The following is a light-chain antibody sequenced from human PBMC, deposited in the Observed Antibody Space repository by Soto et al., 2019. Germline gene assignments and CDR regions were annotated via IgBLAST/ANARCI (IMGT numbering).Light chain of an antibody. J-gene: IGKJ3*01. CDR2: GTS. Sequence: ETVLTQSPGSLSLSPGERATLSCRASQSVSSTYLAWYQQKPGQAPRLLIYGTSGRATGIPDRFSGSGSGTDLTLTISTLEPADFAVYYCQQYGRSPSFTFGPGTKVAI. V-gene: IGKV3-20*01. CDR1: QSVSSTY. CDR3: QQYGRSPSFT.